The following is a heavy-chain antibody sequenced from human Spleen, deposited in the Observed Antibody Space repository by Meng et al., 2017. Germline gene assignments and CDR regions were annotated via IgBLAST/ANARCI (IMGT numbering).Heavy chain of an antibody. CDR1: GGSFSDYY. V-gene: IGHV4-34*01. D-gene: IGHD4-11*01. CDR2: INQSGST. CDR3: ARGPTTTAHDFDY. J-gene: IGHJ4*02. Sequence: QLTQWGAGLLKPSETLSLTCVVSGGSFSDYYWSWIRQPPGKGLEWIGEINQSGSTNYNPSLESRATISVDTSQKKLSLKLTSVTAADSAVYYCARGPTTTAHDFDYWGQGTLVTVSS.